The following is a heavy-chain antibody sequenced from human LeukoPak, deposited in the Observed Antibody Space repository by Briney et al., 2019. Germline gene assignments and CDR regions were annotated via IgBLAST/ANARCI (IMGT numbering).Heavy chain of an antibody. Sequence: PSETLSLTCTVSGGSINNYYWGWIRQPAGKGLEWIGRIYTSGSTKYNPSLKSRVTMSIDTSKSQFSLTLNSVTAADTAVYHCARDTGDLGLRVFDYWGQGTLVTVSS. V-gene: IGHV4-4*07. D-gene: IGHD5-12*01. CDR3: ARDTGDLGLRVFDY. CDR1: GGSINNYY. J-gene: IGHJ4*02. CDR2: IYTSGST.